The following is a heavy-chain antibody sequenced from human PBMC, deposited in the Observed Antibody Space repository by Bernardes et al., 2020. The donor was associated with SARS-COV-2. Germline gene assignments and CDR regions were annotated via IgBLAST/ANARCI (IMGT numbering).Heavy chain of an antibody. D-gene: IGHD3-10*01. CDR2: INPNSGGT. Sequence: ASVKVSCKASGYSFTTYLINWVRQAPGQGLEWMGWINPNSGGTNYAQKFQGRVTMTRDTSISTAYMELSRLRSDDTAVYYCARVGMVRGVITYYYYGMDVWGQGTTVTVSS. CDR1: GYSFTTYL. V-gene: IGHV1-2*02. CDR3: ARVGMVRGVITYYYYGMDV. J-gene: IGHJ6*02.